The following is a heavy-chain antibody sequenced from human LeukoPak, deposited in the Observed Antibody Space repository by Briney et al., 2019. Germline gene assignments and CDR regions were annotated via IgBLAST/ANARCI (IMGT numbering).Heavy chain of an antibody. J-gene: IGHJ4*02. CDR1: GFTFSSYA. V-gene: IGHV3-23*01. Sequence: GGSLRLSCAASGFTFSSYAMSWVRQAPGEGLEWVSAISGSGGSTYYADSVKGRFTISRDNSKNTLYLQMNSLRAEDTAVYYCAKDLRGSPGVHAYWGQGTLVTVSS. CDR2: ISGSGGST. CDR3: AKDLRGSPGVHAY. D-gene: IGHD3-16*01.